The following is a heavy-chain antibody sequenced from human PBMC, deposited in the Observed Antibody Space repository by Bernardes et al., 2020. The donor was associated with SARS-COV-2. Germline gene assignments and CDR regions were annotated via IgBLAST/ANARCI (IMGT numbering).Heavy chain of an antibody. V-gene: IGHV3-66*01. J-gene: IGHJ3*02. Sequence: GGSLRLSCAASGCSVSSNYMSWVRQSPGKGLEWVALIYGSVTTSNADSVKGRFSISRDSSKNTVYLQMDSLGVEDTAVYYCARDPHFYERSGQRFDAFDIWGQGTMLIVSS. CDR3: ARDPHFYERSGQRFDAFDI. D-gene: IGHD3-22*01. CDR1: GCSVSSNY. CDR2: IYGSVTT.